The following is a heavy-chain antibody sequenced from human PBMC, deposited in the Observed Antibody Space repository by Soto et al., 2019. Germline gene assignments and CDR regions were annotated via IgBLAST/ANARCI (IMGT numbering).Heavy chain of an antibody. J-gene: IGHJ5*02. V-gene: IGHV4-34*01. Sequence: QVQLQQWGAGLLKPSETLSLTCAVYGGSFSGYYWSWIRQPPGKGLEWIGEINHSGSTNYNPSLKSRVTISVDTSKNQFSLTLSSVTAADTAVYYCARGFGDYPRWFDPWGQGTLVTVSS. CDR2: INHSGST. CDR3: ARGFGDYPRWFDP. CDR1: GGSFSGYY. D-gene: IGHD4-17*01.